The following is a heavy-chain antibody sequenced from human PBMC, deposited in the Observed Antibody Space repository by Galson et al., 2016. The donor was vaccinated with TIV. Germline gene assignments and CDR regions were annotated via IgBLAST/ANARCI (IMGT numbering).Heavy chain of an antibody. V-gene: IGHV2-5*02. J-gene: IGHJ4*02. CDR2: IYWDDDK. CDR3: AHRLLSVGANYYFDY. D-gene: IGHD3-16*01. CDR1: GFSLSSSGVG. Sequence: PALVKPTQTLTLTCTVSGFSLSSSGVGVAWIRQPPGKALEWLALIYWDDDKRYSPSLKTRLTITKDTSKNQVVLTMTNMEPVDTGTYHCAHRLLSVGANYYFDYWGQGTLVTVSS.